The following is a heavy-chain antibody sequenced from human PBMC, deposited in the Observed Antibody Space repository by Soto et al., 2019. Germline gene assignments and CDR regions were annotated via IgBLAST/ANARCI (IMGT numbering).Heavy chain of an antibody. CDR1: GFTFDDYA. J-gene: IGHJ3*02. CDR2: ISWNSGSI. D-gene: IGHD2-2*01. Sequence: GGSLRLSCAASGFTFDDYAMHWVRQAPGKGLEWVSGISWNSGSIGYADSVKGRFTISRDNAKNSLYLQMNSLRAEDTALYYCAKDMFPHIVVVPAALDAFDIWGQGTMVTVSS. V-gene: IGHV3-9*01. CDR3: AKDMFPHIVVVPAALDAFDI.